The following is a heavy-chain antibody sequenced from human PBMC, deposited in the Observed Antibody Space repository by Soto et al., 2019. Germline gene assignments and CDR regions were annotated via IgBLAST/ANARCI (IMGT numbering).Heavy chain of an antibody. D-gene: IGHD1-26*01. CDR2: ISYDGSNK. CDR3: AKDRGSGSYPNHFDY. J-gene: IGHJ4*02. CDR1: GLTFSSYG. Sequence: QVQVVESGGGVVQPGRSLRLSCAASGLTFSSYGMHWVRQAPGKGLEWVAVISYDGSNKYYADSVKGRFTISRDNSKNTLYLQMNSLRAEDTAVYYCAKDRGSGSYPNHFDYWGQGTLVTVSS. V-gene: IGHV3-30*18.